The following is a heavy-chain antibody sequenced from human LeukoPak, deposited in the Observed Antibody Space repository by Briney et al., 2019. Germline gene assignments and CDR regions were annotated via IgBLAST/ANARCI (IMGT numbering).Heavy chain of an antibody. J-gene: IGHJ3*02. CDR1: GGSISSYY. Sequence: PSETLSLTCTVSGGSISSYYWSWIRQPSGKGLEWIGYIYYSGSTKYKPSLKSRVTISVDTSKNQFSLKLSSVTAADTAVYYCARGRFLDAFDIWGQGTMVTVSS. D-gene: IGHD3-3*01. V-gene: IGHV4-59*01. CDR2: IYYSGST. CDR3: ARGRFLDAFDI.